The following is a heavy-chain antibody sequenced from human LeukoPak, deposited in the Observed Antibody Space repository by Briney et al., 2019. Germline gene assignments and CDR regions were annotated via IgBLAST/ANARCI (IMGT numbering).Heavy chain of an antibody. CDR3: ARDSNYFDSSGYHQYYFDY. D-gene: IGHD3-22*01. V-gene: IGHV4-59*01. J-gene: IGHJ4*02. CDR2: IYYSGST. Sequence: SETLSLTCTVSGGSISSYYWSWIRQPAGKGLEWIGYIYYSGSTNYNPSLKSRVTISVDTSKNQFSLKLSSVTAADTAVYYCARDSNYFDSSGYHQYYFDYWGQGTLVTVSS. CDR1: GGSISSYY.